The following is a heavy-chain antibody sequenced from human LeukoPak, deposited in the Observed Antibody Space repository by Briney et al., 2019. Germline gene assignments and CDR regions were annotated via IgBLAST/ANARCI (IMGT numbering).Heavy chain of an antibody. Sequence: SETLSLTCTVSGGSISSGGYYWGWIRQPPGEGLEWIGSIYHSGSTYYNPSLKSRVTMSVDTSKNQFSLKLSSVTAADTAVYYCASTITVTTDYWGQGTLVTVSS. CDR1: GGSISSGGYY. J-gene: IGHJ4*02. CDR2: IYHSGST. D-gene: IGHD4-17*01. V-gene: IGHV4-39*07. CDR3: ASTITVTTDY.